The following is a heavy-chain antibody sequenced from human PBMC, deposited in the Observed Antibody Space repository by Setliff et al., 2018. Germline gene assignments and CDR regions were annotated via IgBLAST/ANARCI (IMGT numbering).Heavy chain of an antibody. D-gene: IGHD3-10*01. V-gene: IGHV4-39*01. J-gene: IGHJ3*02. CDR2: IYYSGTT. Sequence: SETLSLTCSVSGGSIISSTYNWGWIRQPPGKGLEWIGSIYYSGTTYYNPSLKSRVTISVDTSKNQFSLKLSSVTAADTAVYYCARRGYYYGWGDSNAFDIWGQGTMVTVSS. CDR1: GGSIISSTYN. CDR3: ARRGYYYGWGDSNAFDI.